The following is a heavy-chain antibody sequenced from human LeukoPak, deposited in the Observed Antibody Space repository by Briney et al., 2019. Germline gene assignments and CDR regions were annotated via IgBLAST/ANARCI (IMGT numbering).Heavy chain of an antibody. CDR1: GFTFSSYW. Sequence: AGGTLRLSCAASGFTFSSYWMRWVRQAPGKGLVWVSRINSDGVNTAYADSVKGRFTISRDNAKNTLYVQMNSLRVEDTAVYYCARGYGDWFDPWGQGTLVTVSS. D-gene: IGHD4-17*01. CDR2: INSDGVNT. J-gene: IGHJ5*02. V-gene: IGHV3-74*01. CDR3: ARGYGDWFDP.